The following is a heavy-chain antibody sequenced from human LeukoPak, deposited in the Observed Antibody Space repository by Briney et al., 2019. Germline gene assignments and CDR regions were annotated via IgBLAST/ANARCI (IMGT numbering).Heavy chain of an antibody. V-gene: IGHV3-21*01. CDR3: ARDILVGTNTYFYDGLDD. CDR2: ISSSSSYI. J-gene: IGHJ6*02. D-gene: IGHD5-12*01. Sequence: GGSLRLSCAASGFTFSSYGMNWVRQAPGKGLEWVSSISSSSSYIYYADSVKGRFTISRDNAKNSLYLQMNSLRAEDTAVYYCARDILVGTNTYFYDGLDDWGQGTMVTVSS. CDR1: GFTFSSYG.